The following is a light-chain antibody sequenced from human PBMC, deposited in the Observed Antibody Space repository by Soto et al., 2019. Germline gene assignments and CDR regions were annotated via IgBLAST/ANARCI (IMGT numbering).Light chain of an antibody. V-gene: IGKV1-5*03. Sequence: DLQMTQSPSTLSASVGDRVTITCRASQSISSWLAWYQQKPGKAPKVLIYKAASLESGVPSRFSGSGSGTEFTLTISSLQSEDFAVYYCQQYNNWPPTFGPGTKVDI. CDR2: KAA. CDR3: QQYNNWPPT. CDR1: QSISSW. J-gene: IGKJ3*01.